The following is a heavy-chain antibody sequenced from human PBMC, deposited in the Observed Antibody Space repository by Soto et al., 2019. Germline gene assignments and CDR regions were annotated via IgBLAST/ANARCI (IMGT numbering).Heavy chain of an antibody. CDR3: ARGLDSSGFYLFDY. D-gene: IGHD3-22*01. J-gene: IGHJ4*02. Sequence: QVQLVQSGAELKKPGSSVKVSCRASRGSFRNYSFSWVRQAPGQGLEWMGGINPIHGRTNYAQKFQGRVTITADESTSTAYLEMSSLRSEDTALYYFARGLDSSGFYLFDYWGPGTLVTVSS. V-gene: IGHV1-69*01. CDR1: RGSFRNYS. CDR2: INPIHGRT.